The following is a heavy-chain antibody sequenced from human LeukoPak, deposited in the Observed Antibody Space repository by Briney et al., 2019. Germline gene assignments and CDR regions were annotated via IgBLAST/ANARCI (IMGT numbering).Heavy chain of an antibody. CDR3: ARVPPVYTAYYYYYYMDV. CDR1: GGSISSGDYY. CDR2: IYYSGST. Sequence: PSQTLSLTCTVSGGSISSGDYYWSWIRQPPGKGLEWIGYIYYSGSTYYNPSLKSRVTISVDTPKNQFSLKLSSVTAADTAVYYCARVPPVYTAYYYYYYMDVWGKGTTVTVSS. V-gene: IGHV4-30-4*08. J-gene: IGHJ6*03. D-gene: IGHD5-18*01.